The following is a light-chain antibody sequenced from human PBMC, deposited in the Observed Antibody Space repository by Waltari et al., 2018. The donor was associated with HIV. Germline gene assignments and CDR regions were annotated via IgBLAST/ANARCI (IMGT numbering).Light chain of an antibody. CDR3: ASYVDKDAVF. V-gene: IGLV2-8*01. J-gene: IGLJ2*01. CDR1: SNDVGAYDY. CDR2: EVT. Sequence: QSALTQPPSASGSPGQSVTISCTGTSNDVGAYDYVSWYQQHPGRAPKLLIYEVTKRPSGLPDRCSGAKSGNTASLTVSGLQAEDDGHYYCASYVDKDAVFFGGGTKLTVL.